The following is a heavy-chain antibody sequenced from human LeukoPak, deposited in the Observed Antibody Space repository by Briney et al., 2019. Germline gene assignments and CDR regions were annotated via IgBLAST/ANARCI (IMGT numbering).Heavy chain of an antibody. CDR3: ARDPLSARQTGYFDL. Sequence: PGGSLRLSYAASGFTLSTYALHWVRQAPGQGLEWVAVISYDGSNKYYADSVKGRFTISRDNSKNTLSLQMNSLKAEDTAVYHCARDPLSARQTGYFDLWGSGTLVTVSS. CDR2: ISYDGSNK. CDR1: GFTLSTYA. J-gene: IGHJ2*01. V-gene: IGHV3-30-3*01. D-gene: IGHD3-16*02.